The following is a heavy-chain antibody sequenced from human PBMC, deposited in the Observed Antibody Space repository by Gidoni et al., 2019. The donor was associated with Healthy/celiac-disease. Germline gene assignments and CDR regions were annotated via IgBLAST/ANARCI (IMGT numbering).Heavy chain of an antibody. J-gene: IGHJ6*02. V-gene: IGHV1-3*01. CDR2: INAGNGNT. D-gene: IGHD5-18*01. CDR3: ARGVTWIQLWVDGMDV. Sequence: QVQLVQSGAEVKKPGASVKVSCKASGYTFTSYAMHWVRQAPGQRLEWMGWINAGNGNTKYSQKFQGRVTITRDTSASTAYMELSSLRSEDTAVYYCARGVTWIQLWVDGMDVWGQGTTVTVSS. CDR1: GYTFTSYA.